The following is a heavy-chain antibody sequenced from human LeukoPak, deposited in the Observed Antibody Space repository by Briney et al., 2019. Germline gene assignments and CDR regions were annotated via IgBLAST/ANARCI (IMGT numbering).Heavy chain of an antibody. D-gene: IGHD3-10*01. Sequence: ASVKVSCKASGYTFTSCGISWVRQAPGQGLEWMGWISAYNGNTNYAQKLQGRVTMTTDTSTSTAYMELRSLRSDDTAVYYCARAPTYYYGSGSYRHWFDPWGQGTLVTVSS. CDR3: ARAPTYYYGSGSYRHWFDP. V-gene: IGHV1-18*01. J-gene: IGHJ5*02. CDR1: GYTFTSCG. CDR2: ISAYNGNT.